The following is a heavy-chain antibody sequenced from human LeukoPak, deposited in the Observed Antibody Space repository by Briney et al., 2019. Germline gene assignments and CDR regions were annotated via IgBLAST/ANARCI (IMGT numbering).Heavy chain of an antibody. CDR3: ARGAPAVALFDY. V-gene: IGHV3-30-3*01. CDR2: ISYDGSNK. CDR1: GFTFSSYA. J-gene: IGHJ4*02. D-gene: IGHD6-19*01. Sequence: PGGSLRLSCAASGFTFSSYAMHWVRQAPGKGLEWVAVISYDGSNKYYADSVKGRFTISRDNSKNTLYLQMNSLRAEDTAVYYCARGAPAVALFDYWGQGTLVTVSS.